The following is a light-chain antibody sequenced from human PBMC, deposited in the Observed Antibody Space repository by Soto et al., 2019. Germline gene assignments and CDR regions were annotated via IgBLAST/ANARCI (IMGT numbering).Light chain of an antibody. Sequence: EIVLTQSPGTLSLSPGERSTLSCRASQSVSSSYLAWYQQKPGQAPRLLIDGASSRATGIPDRCSGRGSGTDCTLTSSRLEPEDFAVYYCQQYGSSPWTVGQGTKVDIK. J-gene: IGKJ1*01. V-gene: IGKV3-20*01. CDR1: QSVSSSY. CDR2: GAS. CDR3: QQYGSSPWT.